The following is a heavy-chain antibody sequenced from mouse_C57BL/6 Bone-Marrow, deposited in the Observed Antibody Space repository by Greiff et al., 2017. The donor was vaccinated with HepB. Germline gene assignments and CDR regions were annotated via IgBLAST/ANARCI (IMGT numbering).Heavy chain of an antibody. V-gene: IGHV1-81*01. CDR2: IYPGSGNT. CDR1: GYTFTSYG. CDR3: ENCDFDY. Sequence: QVQLQQSGAELVRPGASVKLSCKASGYTFTSYGISWVKQRTGQGLEWIGEIYPGSGNTYYNEKFKGKATLTADKSSSTAYMELRSLTSEDSAVYFCENCDFDYWGQGTTLTVSS. J-gene: IGHJ2*01.